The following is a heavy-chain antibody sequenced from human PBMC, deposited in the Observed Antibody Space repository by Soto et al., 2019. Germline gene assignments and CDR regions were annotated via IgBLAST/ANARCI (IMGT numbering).Heavy chain of an antibody. Sequence: QVQLVQSGAEVKKPGASVKVSCKASGYTFTSYYMHWVRQAPGQGLEWMGIITPSGGSTSYAQKFQGRGTMTRDTSACTVYFGSRSLRSEDTAVYYCAGGGRYYYYMDVWGKGTTVTFSS. CDR2: ITPSGGST. D-gene: IGHD3-16*01. J-gene: IGHJ6*03. CDR1: GYTFTSYY. CDR3: AGGGRYYYYMDV. V-gene: IGHV1-46*03.